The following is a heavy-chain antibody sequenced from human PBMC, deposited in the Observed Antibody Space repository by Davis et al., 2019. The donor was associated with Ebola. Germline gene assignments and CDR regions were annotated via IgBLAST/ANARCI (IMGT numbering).Heavy chain of an antibody. CDR1: GFTFSSYA. Sequence: GESLKISCAASGFTFSSYAMHWVRQAPGKGLEWVAVISYDGSNKYYADSVKGRFTISRDNSKNTLYLQMNSLRAEDTAVYYCARGTSGRYCSSTSCYEDNWFDPWGQGTLVTVSS. J-gene: IGHJ5*02. CDR2: ISYDGSNK. D-gene: IGHD2-2*01. CDR3: ARGTSGRYCSSTSCYEDNWFDP. V-gene: IGHV3-30-3*01.